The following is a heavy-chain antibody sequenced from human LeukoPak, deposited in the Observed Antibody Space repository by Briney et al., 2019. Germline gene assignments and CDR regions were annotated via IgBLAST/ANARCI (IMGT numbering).Heavy chain of an antibody. CDR1: SGSIDSCDCY. V-gene: IGHV4-30-4*08. J-gene: IGHJ3*02. Sequence: PSETLSLTCTVSSGSIDSCDCYWSWIRQSPGKGLVWVGYVHFSGSTNYNPSLESRLTISMDTSKNQYSLKLTSVTVADTAVYYCARTYWAHDAFDIWGQGTMVTVSS. CDR2: VHFSGST. CDR3: ARTYWAHDAFDI. D-gene: IGHD2-8*02.